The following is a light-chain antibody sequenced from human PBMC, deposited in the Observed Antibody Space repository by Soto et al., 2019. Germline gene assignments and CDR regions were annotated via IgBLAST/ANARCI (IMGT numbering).Light chain of an antibody. CDR2: AAS. CDR1: QSISSY. Sequence: DIQLTQSPPSLSASVGDRVTLTCRASQSISSYLHWYQQKPGKAPKLLIYAASTLQSEVPSRFSGSGSGTAFTLTISSLQPEDFATYYCQQSYSSPPTFGQGTKVDIK. J-gene: IGKJ1*01. V-gene: IGKV1-39*01. CDR3: QQSYSSPPT.